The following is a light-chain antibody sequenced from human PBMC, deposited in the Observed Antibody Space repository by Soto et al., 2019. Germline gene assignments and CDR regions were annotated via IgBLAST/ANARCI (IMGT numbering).Light chain of an antibody. Sequence: EIVLTQSPATLSLSPGERATLSCRASQSVSSYLAWYQQKPGQAPRLLIYDASNRATDIPARFSGSGSGTDFTLIISSLEPEDFAVYYCQQRSNWPYTFGQGTKLEIK. CDR2: DAS. J-gene: IGKJ2*01. V-gene: IGKV3-11*01. CDR1: QSVSSY. CDR3: QQRSNWPYT.